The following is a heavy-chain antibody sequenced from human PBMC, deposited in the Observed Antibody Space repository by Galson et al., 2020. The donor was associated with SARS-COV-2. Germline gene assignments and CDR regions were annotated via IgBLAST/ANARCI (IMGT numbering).Heavy chain of an antibody. CDR3: ARGTCSGRHYDFWSGYWDMCYYYMDV. Sequence: GGSLRLSCAASGFTFSSYWMHWVRQAPGKGLVWVSRINSDGSSTSYADSVKGRFTISRDNAKNTLYLQMNSLRAEDTAVYYCARGTCSGRHYDFWSGYWDMCYYYMDVWGKGTTVTVSS. V-gene: IGHV3-74*01. D-gene: IGHD3-3*01. CDR2: INSDGSST. CDR1: GFTFSSYW. J-gene: IGHJ6*03.